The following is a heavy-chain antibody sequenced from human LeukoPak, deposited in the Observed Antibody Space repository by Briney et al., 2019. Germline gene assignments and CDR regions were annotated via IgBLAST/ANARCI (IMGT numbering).Heavy chain of an antibody. Sequence: GGSLRLSCAASGFTFSSYWMSWVRQAPGKGLEWVANIKQDGSEKYYVDSVKGRFTISRDNAKNTLYLQMNSLKTEDTAVYYCTTGGSIVVVPACLHCRFDPWGQGTLVTVSS. CDR3: TTGGSIVVVPACLHCRFDP. CDR2: IKQDGSEK. D-gene: IGHD2-2*01. V-gene: IGHV3-7*03. CDR1: GFTFSSYW. J-gene: IGHJ5*02.